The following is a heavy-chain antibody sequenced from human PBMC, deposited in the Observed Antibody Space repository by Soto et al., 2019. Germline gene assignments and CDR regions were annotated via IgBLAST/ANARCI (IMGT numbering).Heavy chain of an antibody. Sequence: GGSLRLSCAASGFTFSDYYMSWIRQAPGKGLEWISYISGRATDTRYADSVKGRFTISRDNVNKSVFLQMNSLTAEDAAVYYCARGRVGATFYVDNWGHGTRVNVAS. CDR2: ISGRATDT. CDR1: GFTFSDYY. D-gene: IGHD1-26*01. J-gene: IGHJ4*01. CDR3: ARGRVGATFYVDN. V-gene: IGHV3-11*06.